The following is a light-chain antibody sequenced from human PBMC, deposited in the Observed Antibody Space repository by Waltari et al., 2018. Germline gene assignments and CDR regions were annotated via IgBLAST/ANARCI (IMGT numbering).Light chain of an antibody. Sequence: QSALTQPASASGSPGQSITISSTGTNSDVGAYNSVSWYQQHPGKAPKLIIFDVSNRPSGVSNRFSGSKSGNTASLTISGLQAEDEADYYCSSYISSSTLELFGGGTSLTVL. CDR1: NSDVGAYNS. CDR2: DVS. V-gene: IGLV2-14*03. J-gene: IGLJ2*01. CDR3: SSYISSSTLEL.